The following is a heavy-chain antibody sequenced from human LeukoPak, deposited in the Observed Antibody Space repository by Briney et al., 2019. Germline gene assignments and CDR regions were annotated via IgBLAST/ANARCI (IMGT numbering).Heavy chain of an antibody. J-gene: IGHJ4*02. Sequence: TGGSLRLSCTESRFTFRSYTMNWVRQAPGKGLEWVSSIDRSSSHIYYADSVKGRSAISRDNAKNSLYLQMNSLRAEDTAVYYCAREFFYGSGSYSYWGQGTLVTVSS. D-gene: IGHD3-10*01. CDR1: RFTFRSYT. V-gene: IGHV3-21*01. CDR2: IDRSSSHI. CDR3: AREFFYGSGSYSY.